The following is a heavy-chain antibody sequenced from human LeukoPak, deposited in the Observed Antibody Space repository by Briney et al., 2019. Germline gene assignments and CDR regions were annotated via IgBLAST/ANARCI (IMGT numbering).Heavy chain of an antibody. V-gene: IGHV3-30-3*01. CDR3: ARAFGCSGTSCHARWGYYYYAMDV. CDR1: ASTFSNDA. D-gene: IGHD2-2*01. J-gene: IGHJ6*02. CDR2: VSYDETNK. Sequence: PGGSLRFSCAASASTFSNDAIHWVRQAPGKGLEWVAVVSYDETNKYYADSVKGRFTISRDNSKNTVYLQMSSLRAEDTAMYYCARAFGCSGTSCHARWGYYYYAMDVWGQGTTVTVSS.